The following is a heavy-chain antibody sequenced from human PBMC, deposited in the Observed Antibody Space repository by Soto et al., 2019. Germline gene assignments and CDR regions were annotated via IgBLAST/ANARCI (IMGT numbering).Heavy chain of an antibody. CDR3: ASAPPGDYEYDY. V-gene: IGHV1-69*01. J-gene: IGHJ4*02. D-gene: IGHD4-17*01. CDR2: IIPIFGTA. Sequence: QVQLVQSGAEVKKPGASVKVSCKASGYTFTSYDISWVRQAPGQGLEWMGGIIPIFGTANYAQKFQGRVTITADESTSTAYMELSSLRSEDTAVYYCASAPPGDYEYDYWGQGTLVTVSS. CDR1: GYTFTSYD.